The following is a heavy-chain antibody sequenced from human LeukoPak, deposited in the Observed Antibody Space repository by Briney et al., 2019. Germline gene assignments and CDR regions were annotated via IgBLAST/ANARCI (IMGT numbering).Heavy chain of an antibody. D-gene: IGHD5-12*01. CDR1: GGTFSSYA. CDR2: IIPIFGTA. Sequence: SVKVSCKASGGTFSSYAISWVRQAPGQGLEWMGGIIPIFGTANYAQKFQGRVTITADESTSTAYMELRSLRSDDTAVYYCAGVATIGDDAFDIWGQGTMVTVSS. J-gene: IGHJ3*02. V-gene: IGHV1-69*13. CDR3: AGVATIGDDAFDI.